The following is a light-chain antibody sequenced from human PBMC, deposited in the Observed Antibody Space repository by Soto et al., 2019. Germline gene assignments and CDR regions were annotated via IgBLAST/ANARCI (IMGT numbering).Light chain of an antibody. CDR2: DAS. J-gene: IGKJ1*01. V-gene: IGKV1-5*01. Sequence: DIHMTQSPSTLPASVGDRVTITCRASQSISNWLAWYQQKPGKAPKLLIYDASSLQTGIPSRFSGSGFGTEFTLTISRLEPEDFAVYYCQQYGSSGTFGQGTKVDIK. CDR1: QSISNW. CDR3: QQYGSSGT.